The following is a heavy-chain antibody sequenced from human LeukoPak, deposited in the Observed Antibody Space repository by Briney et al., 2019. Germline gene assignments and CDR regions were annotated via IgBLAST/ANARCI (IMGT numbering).Heavy chain of an antibody. V-gene: IGHV1-2*06. Sequence: ASVKVSCKASGYTFTGYYMHWVRQAPGQGLEWMGRINPNSGGTNYAQKFQGRVTMTRDTSITTASMELSRLRSDGTAVYYCARDRGSSSSLGWFDPWGQGTLVTVSS. J-gene: IGHJ5*02. CDR1: GYTFTGYY. D-gene: IGHD6-6*01. CDR3: ARDRGSSSSLGWFDP. CDR2: INPNSGGT.